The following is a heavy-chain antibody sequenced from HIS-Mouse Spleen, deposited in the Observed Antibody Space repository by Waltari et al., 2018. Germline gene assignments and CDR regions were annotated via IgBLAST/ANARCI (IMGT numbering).Heavy chain of an antibody. Sequence: QVQLVQSGAEVKKPGASVKVSCKASGYTFTSYDINWVRQATGQGLEWMGWMNPYSGKTSYAQKFQGRVTMTRNNFISTAYMELSRLRSEDTAVYYCARGQTVYYYYYYGMDVWGQGTTVTVSS. V-gene: IGHV1-8*01. CDR3: ARGQTVYYYYYYGMDV. CDR2: MNPYSGKT. CDR1: GYTFTSYD. D-gene: IGHD1-1*01. J-gene: IGHJ6*02.